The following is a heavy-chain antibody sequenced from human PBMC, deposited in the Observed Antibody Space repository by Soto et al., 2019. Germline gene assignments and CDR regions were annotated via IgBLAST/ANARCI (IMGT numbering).Heavy chain of an antibody. CDR3: ASAGGNRGNDGFDP. CDR1: GYTFTSYD. D-gene: IGHD2-15*01. V-gene: IGHV1-8*01. CDR2: MNPNSGNT. J-gene: IGHJ5*02. Sequence: ASVKVSCKASGYTFTSYDINWVRQATGQGFEWMGWMNPNSGNTGYAQKFQGRVTMTRDTSITTAYMELSSLKTEDTAVYYCASAGGNRGNDGFDPRGQGTLVTVSS.